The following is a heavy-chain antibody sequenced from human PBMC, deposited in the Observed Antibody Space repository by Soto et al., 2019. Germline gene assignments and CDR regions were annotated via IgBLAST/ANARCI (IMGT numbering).Heavy chain of an antibody. CDR3: ARDSGSYYGFSDFDY. J-gene: IGHJ4*02. Sequence: AGGSLRLSCAASGFTFSSYTMAWVRQAPGKGLEWVSSISGSGGSPYYADSVQGRFTISRDNYKNTVSLQMNSLRAEDTAIYYCARDSGSYYGFSDFDYWGQGALVTVSS. CDR1: GFTFSSYT. CDR2: ISGSGGSP. V-gene: IGHV3-23*01. D-gene: IGHD1-26*01.